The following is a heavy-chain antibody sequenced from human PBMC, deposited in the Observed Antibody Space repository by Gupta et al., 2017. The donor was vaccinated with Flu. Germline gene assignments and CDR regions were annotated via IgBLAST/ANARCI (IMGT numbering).Heavy chain of an antibody. CDR2: IDSDGRSR. J-gene: IGHJ6*02. Sequence: EVQLVESGGGLVQPGGSLSLSFAASGFTLSTYWMHWSRHAPGKGLVWVARIDSDGRSRNYADSVKGRFTISRDNAKNTLDLQMNSLRVEDTAVYYFIRDQPDAWGSSYGMDVWGQGTTVTVSS. CDR1: GFTLSTYW. V-gene: IGHV3-74*01. CDR3: IRDQPDAWGSSYGMDV. D-gene: IGHD3-16*01.